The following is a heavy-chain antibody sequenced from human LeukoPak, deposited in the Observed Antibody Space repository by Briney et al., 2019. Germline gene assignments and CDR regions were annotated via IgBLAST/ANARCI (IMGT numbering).Heavy chain of an antibody. V-gene: IGHV3-74*01. CDR3: ACIAVAGTGSDY. D-gene: IGHD6-19*01. J-gene: IGHJ4*02. CDR2: INSDGSST. CDR1: GFTFSSYW. Sequence: PGRSLRLSCAASGFTFSSYWMHWVRQAPRKGLVWVSRINSDGSSTSYADSVKGRFTISRDNAKNTLYLQMNSLRAEDTAVYYCACIAVAGTGSDYWGQGTLVTVSS.